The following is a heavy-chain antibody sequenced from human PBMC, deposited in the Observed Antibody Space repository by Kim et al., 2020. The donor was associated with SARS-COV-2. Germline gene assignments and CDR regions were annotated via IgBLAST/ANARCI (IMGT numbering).Heavy chain of an antibody. CDR3: ARGVRTISNYDY. CDR2: MNPNIGNA. D-gene: IGHD3-9*01. Sequence: ASVKVSYKASGYTFTSYDLNWVRQATGQGLEWMGWMNPNIGNAGYAQKFQGRVTMTMDPSITTAYMELSSLRSEDTAVYYCARGVRTISNYDYWGQGTLVTVSS. CDR1: GYTFTSYD. V-gene: IGHV1-8*01. J-gene: IGHJ4*02.